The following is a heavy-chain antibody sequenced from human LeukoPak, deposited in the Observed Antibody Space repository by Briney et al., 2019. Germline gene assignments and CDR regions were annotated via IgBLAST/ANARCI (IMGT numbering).Heavy chain of an antibody. CDR3: ASYSSSSGGFDY. J-gene: IGHJ4*02. CDR2: INPSGGST. V-gene: IGHV1-46*01. CDR1: GYTLTSYY. D-gene: IGHD6-6*01. Sequence: ASVKVSCKASGYTLTSYYMHWVRQAPGQGLEWMGIINPSGGSTSYAQKFQGRVTMTRDMSTSTVYMELSSLRSEDTAVYYCASYSSSSGGFDYWGQGTLVTVSS.